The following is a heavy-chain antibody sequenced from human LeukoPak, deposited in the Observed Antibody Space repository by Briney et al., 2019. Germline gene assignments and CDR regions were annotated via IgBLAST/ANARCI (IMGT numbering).Heavy chain of an antibody. CDR1: GFTFSSHG. Sequence: GGSLRLSCAASGFTFSSHGMHWVRQAPGKGLEWVAFIRYDGSNKYYADSVKGRFTISRDNSKNTLYLQMNSLRAEDTAVYYCARRVAARPIAFDIWGQGTMVTVSS. D-gene: IGHD6-6*01. CDR2: IRYDGSNK. CDR3: ARRVAARPIAFDI. J-gene: IGHJ3*02. V-gene: IGHV3-30*02.